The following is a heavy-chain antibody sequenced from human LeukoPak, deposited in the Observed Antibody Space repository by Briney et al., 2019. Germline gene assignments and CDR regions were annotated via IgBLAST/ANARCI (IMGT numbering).Heavy chain of an antibody. CDR3: ARRGPIVIFDY. CDR2: IYYSGST. J-gene: IGHJ4*02. CDR1: GGSISSSSYY. V-gene: IGHV4-39*01. D-gene: IGHD1-26*01. Sequence: PSETLSLTCTVSGGSISSSSYYWGWIRQPPGKGLEWIGSIYYSGSTYYNPSLKSRVTISVDTSKNQFSLKLSSVTAADTAVYYCARRGPIVIFDYWGQGTLVTVSS.